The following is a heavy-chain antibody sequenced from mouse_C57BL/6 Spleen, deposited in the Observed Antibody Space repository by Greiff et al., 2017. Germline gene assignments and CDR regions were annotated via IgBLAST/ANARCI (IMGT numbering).Heavy chain of an antibody. V-gene: IGHV1-80*01. D-gene: IGHD4-1*01. CDR2: IYPGDGDT. CDR3: ARGANWDFDY. CDR1: GYAFSSYW. Sequence: LQESGAELVKPGASVKISCKASGYAFSSYWMNWVKQRPGKGLEWIGQIYPGDGDTNYNGKFKGKATLTADKSSSTAYMQLSSLTSEDSAVYFCARGANWDFDYWGQGTTLTVSS. J-gene: IGHJ2*01.